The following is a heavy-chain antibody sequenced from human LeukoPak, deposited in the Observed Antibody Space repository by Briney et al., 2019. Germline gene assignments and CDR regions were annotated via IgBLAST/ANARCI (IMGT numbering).Heavy chain of an antibody. V-gene: IGHV4-4*07. D-gene: IGHD6-19*01. J-gene: IGHJ6*02. CDR1: GGSISSYY. CDR2: IYTSGST. CDR3: ASGGYSSGWSHGMDV. Sequence: SETLSLTCTVSGGSISSYYWSWIRQPAGKGLEWIGRIYTSGSTNYNPSLKSRVTMSVDTSKNQFSLKLSSVTAADTAVYYCASGGYSSGWSHGMDVWGQGTTVTVSS.